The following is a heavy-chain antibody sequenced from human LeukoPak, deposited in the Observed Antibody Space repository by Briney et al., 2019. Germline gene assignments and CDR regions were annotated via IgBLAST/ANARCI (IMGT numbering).Heavy chain of an antibody. CDR3: ARSPSGTYYRYFDY. CDR2: ISAYNGST. V-gene: IGHV1-18*01. CDR1: GYTFTNYG. J-gene: IGHJ4*02. D-gene: IGHD1-26*01. Sequence: ASVKVSCKAAGYTFTNYGINWERQAPGQGLEWVAWISAYNGSTNYAQILQGRVTVTTDTSTSTAYMELRSLRSDDTAVYYCARSPSGTYYRYFDYWGQGTLVIVSS.